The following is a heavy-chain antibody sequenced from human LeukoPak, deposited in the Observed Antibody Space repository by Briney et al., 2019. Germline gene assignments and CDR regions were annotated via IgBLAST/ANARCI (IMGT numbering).Heavy chain of an antibody. D-gene: IGHD3-22*01. J-gene: IGHJ4*02. CDR2: INPDSGGT. Sequence: GASVKVSCKASGYTFNDYYMHWVRQAPGQGLEWMGRINPDSGGTDYAQKFQGRVTMTRETSITTAYMELSSLRSDDTAIYYCAKTDNKYDSRLILNWGQGTQVTVSS. CDR1: GYTFNDYY. CDR3: AKTDNKYDSRLILN. V-gene: IGHV1-2*02.